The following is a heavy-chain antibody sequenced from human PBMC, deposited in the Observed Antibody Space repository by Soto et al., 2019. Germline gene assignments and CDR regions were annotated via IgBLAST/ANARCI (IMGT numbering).Heavy chain of an antibody. D-gene: IGHD3-9*01. CDR1: GYTLTELS. Sequence: ASVKVSCKVSGYTLTELSMHWVRQAPGKGLEWMGGFDPEDGETIYAQKFQGRVTMTEDTSTDTAYMELSSLRSEDTAVYYCATDITILAGVDFDYWGQGTLVTVSS. CDR2: FDPEDGET. V-gene: IGHV1-24*01. J-gene: IGHJ4*02. CDR3: ATDITILAGVDFDY.